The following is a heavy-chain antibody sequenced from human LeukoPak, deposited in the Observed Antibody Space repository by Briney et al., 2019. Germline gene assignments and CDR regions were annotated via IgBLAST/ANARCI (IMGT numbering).Heavy chain of an antibody. Sequence: GRSLRLSCAASGFTFSSYAMHWVRQAPGKGLEWVAVISYDGSNKYYADSVKGRFTISRDNSKNTLYLQMNSLRAEDTAVYYCAKDVTVTNNYFDYWGQGTLVTVSS. CDR3: AKDVTVTNNYFDY. CDR1: GFTFSSYA. V-gene: IGHV3-30-3*01. J-gene: IGHJ4*02. CDR2: ISYDGSNK. D-gene: IGHD4-17*01.